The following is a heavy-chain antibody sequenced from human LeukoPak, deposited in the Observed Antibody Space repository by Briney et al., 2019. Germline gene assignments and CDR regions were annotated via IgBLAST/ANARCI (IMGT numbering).Heavy chain of an antibody. D-gene: IGHD5-24*01. CDR3: AREPSRWLQFFDY. J-gene: IGHJ4*02. CDR1: GLTVSSNY. V-gene: IGHV3-53*01. Sequence: GGSLRLSCAASGLTVSSNYMSWVRQAPGKGLEWVSVIYSGGSTYYADSVKGRFTISRDNAKNSLYLQMNSLRAEDTAVYYCAREPSRWLQFFDYWGQGPLVPVSS. CDR2: IYSGGST.